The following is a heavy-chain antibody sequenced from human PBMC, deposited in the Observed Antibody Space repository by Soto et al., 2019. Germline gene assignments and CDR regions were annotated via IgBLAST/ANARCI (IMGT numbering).Heavy chain of an antibody. CDR3: AKDRWASSSRGLDC. CDR1: GFTFSSYA. CDR2: LSSSGGST. J-gene: IGHJ4*02. V-gene: IGHV3-23*01. D-gene: IGHD6-19*01. Sequence: EVHLSESGGGLVQSGGSLRLSCAASGFTFSSYAMNWVRQAPGQGLEWVSGLSSSGGSTYYADSVKGRFTISRDNSNSTLYLQMDSLRAEDTALYFCAKDRWASSSRGLDCWGQGPLVTVSS.